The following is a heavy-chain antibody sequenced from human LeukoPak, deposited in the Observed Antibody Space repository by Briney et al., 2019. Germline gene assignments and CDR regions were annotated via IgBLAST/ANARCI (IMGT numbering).Heavy chain of an antibody. CDR3: ASALYYYDSSGYYAFDY. J-gene: IGHJ4*02. CDR2: ISVYNGNT. V-gene: IGHV1-18*01. D-gene: IGHD3-22*01. CDR1: GYTFTSYG. Sequence: ASVRVSCKASGYTFTSYGINWVRQAPGQGLEWMGWISVYNGNTNYAPKLQGRVTMTTDTSTSTAYMELGSLRSDDTAVYYCASALYYYDSSGYYAFDYWGQGTLVTVSS.